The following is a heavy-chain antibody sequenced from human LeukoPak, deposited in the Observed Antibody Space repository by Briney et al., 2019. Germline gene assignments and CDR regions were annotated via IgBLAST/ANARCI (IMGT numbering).Heavy chain of an antibody. D-gene: IGHD3-22*01. CDR2: INHSGST. V-gene: IGHV4-34*01. Sequence: SETLSLTCAVYGGSFSGYYWSWIRQPPGKGLEWIGEINHSGSTNYNPSLKSRVTISVDTSKNQFSLKLSSVTAADTAVYYSAKEDDSSGDHYYYYYGMDVWGQGTTVTVSS. J-gene: IGHJ6*02. CDR1: GGSFSGYY. CDR3: AKEDDSSGDHYYYYYGMDV.